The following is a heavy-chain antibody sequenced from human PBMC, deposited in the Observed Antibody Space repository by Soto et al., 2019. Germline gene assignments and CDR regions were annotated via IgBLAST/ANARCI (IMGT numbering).Heavy chain of an antibody. CDR2: MSSGGITI. CDR3: ARSRVEPIAVLFKL. D-gene: IGHD2-21*01. Sequence: PGGSLRLSCAVSGFTFNNYEMNWVRQTPGKGLEWVSYMSSGGITIYYASFVEGRFTISSDSAKPSLYLQMNSLRAEDTAVYYCARSRVEPIAVLFKLWGEGSLETVSA. CDR1: GFTFNNYE. J-gene: IGHJ4*02. V-gene: IGHV3-48*03.